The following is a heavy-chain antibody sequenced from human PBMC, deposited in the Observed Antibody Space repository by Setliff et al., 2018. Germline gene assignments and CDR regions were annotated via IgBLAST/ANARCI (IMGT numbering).Heavy chain of an antibody. CDR1: GYTFANYY. CDR3: AGPRGPYSASDAFDI. J-gene: IGHJ3*02. CDR2: IDPSGFST. V-gene: IGHV1-46*01. Sequence: ASVKVSCKASGYTFANYYMHWVRQAPGQGLEWMGIIDPSGFSTNYAQKFQDRVTVTRATSTDTLYMELSSLRSEDTAIYYCAGPRGPYSASDAFDIWGQGTMVTVSS. D-gene: IGHD3-16*01.